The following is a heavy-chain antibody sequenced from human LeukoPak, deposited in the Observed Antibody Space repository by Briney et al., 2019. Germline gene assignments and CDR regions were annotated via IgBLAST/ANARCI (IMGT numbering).Heavy chain of an antibody. CDR3: AKDVGRIAARPNDAFDI. CDR1: GFTFSSYA. D-gene: IGHD6-6*01. J-gene: IGHJ3*02. V-gene: IGHV3-23*01. CDR2: ISGSGGST. Sequence: PGGSLRLSCAASGFTFSSYAMSWVRQAPGRGLEWVSAISGSGGSTYYADSVKGRFTISRDNSKNTLYLQMNSLRAEDTAVYYCAKDVGRIAARPNDAFDIWGQGTMVTVSS.